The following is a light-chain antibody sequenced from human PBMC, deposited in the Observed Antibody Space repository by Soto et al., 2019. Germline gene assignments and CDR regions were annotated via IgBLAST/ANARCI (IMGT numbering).Light chain of an antibody. Sequence: DVQMTQSPSTLSASVGERVTITCRASQSGSNLLAWYQQKPGKAPKLLIYKASTLESAVPSSLSGSGAVTEFTRTITSLQLDDFATYYCQQYNRYSPWAFGQGTKVEIK. CDR1: QSGSNL. CDR3: QQYNRYSPWA. V-gene: IGKV1-5*03. J-gene: IGKJ1*01. CDR2: KAS.